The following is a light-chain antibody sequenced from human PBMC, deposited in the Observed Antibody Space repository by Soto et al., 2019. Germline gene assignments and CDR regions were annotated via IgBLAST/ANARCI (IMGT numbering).Light chain of an antibody. J-gene: IGKJ4*01. CDR3: NQYDNSPLP. CDR1: QSVSSSY. Sequence: EIVLTQSPGTLSLSPGERATLSCRASQSVSSSYLAWYQQKPGQAPRLLIYGASSRATGIPDRFSGSGYGTDFTLTISRLEPEDFAVYYCNQYDNSPLPFGGGTNVEIK. CDR2: GAS. V-gene: IGKV3-20*01.